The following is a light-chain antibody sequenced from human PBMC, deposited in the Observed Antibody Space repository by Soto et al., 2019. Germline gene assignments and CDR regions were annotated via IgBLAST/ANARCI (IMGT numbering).Light chain of an antibody. CDR1: QNIRPK. V-gene: IGKV1-39*01. J-gene: IGKJ1*01. Sequence: DIQLTQSPASLSASVGDRVSITCRASQNIRPKLNWYQQRPGKAPQLLIFGESSLHSGVPSRFSGSDDASVTEVTLTINNLQPEDFALYYCQQSDSLPRAFDPGTRVDI. CDR3: QQSDSLPRA. CDR2: GES.